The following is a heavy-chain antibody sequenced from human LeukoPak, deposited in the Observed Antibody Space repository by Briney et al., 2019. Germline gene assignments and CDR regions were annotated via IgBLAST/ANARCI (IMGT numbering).Heavy chain of an antibody. Sequence: PSETLSLTCTVSGGSISSYYWSWIRQPAGKGLEWIGRIYTSGSTNYNPSLKSRVTISVDTSKNQFSLKLSSVTAADTAVYYCAREYYYDSSGYYKRAFDIWGQGTMVTVSS. CDR2: IYTSGST. V-gene: IGHV4-4*07. J-gene: IGHJ3*02. CDR1: GGSISSYY. D-gene: IGHD3-22*01. CDR3: AREYYYDSSGYYKRAFDI.